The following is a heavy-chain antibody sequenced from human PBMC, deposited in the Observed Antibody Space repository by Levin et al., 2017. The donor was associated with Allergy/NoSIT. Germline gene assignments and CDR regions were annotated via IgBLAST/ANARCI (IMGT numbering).Heavy chain of an antibody. Sequence: GESLKISCAASGFTFTNYGMHWVRQAPGKGLEWLAVTSYNGNNKYYADSVKGRFTISRDNSKNTLYLQVNSLRVEDTAVYYCAKPRDAITIFGVLGSWGQGTLVSVSS. CDR3: AKPRDAITIFGVLGS. D-gene: IGHD3-3*01. CDR2: TSYNGNNK. CDR1: GFTFTNYG. V-gene: IGHV3-30*18. J-gene: IGHJ5*02.